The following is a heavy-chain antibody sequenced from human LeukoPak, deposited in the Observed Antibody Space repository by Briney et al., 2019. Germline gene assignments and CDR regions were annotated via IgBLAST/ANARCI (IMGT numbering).Heavy chain of an antibody. V-gene: IGHV1-24*01. Sequence: GASVKVSCKVSGYTLTELSMHWVRQAPGKGLEWMGGFDPEDGETIYAQKFQGRVTMTEDTSTDTAYMELSSLRSEDTAVYYCATSSAYYYDSSGYCHWGQGTLVTVSS. D-gene: IGHD3-22*01. CDR3: ATSSAYYYDSSGYCH. J-gene: IGHJ4*02. CDR1: GYTLTELS. CDR2: FDPEDGET.